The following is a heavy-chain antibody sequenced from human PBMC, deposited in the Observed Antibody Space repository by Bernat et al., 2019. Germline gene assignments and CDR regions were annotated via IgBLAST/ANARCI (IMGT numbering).Heavy chain of an antibody. CDR2: INHSGST. D-gene: IGHD2-21*02. J-gene: IGHJ5*02. V-gene: IGHV4-34*01. CDR3: ARGRNIVVVTAIRRGVFDP. CDR1: GGSFSGYY. Sequence: QVQLQQWGAGLLKPSETLSLTCAVDGGSFSGYYWSWIRQPPGKGLEWIGEINHSGSTNYNPSLKSRVTISVDTSKNQFSLKLSSVTAADTAVYYCARGRNIVVVTAIRRGVFDPWGQGTLVTVSS.